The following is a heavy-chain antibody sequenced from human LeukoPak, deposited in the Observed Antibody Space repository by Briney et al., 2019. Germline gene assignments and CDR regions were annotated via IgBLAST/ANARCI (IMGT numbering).Heavy chain of an antibody. V-gene: IGHV3-30-3*01. CDR3: ARVTGYSSGYYSHYFDY. CDR1: GFTFSSYA. CDR2: ISYDGSNK. J-gene: IGHJ4*02. D-gene: IGHD3-22*01. Sequence: GGSLRLSCAASGFTFSSYAMHWVRQAPGKGLEWVAVISYDGSNKYYPDSVKGRFTISRDNSKNTLYLQMNSLRAEDTAVYYCARVTGYSSGYYSHYFDYWGQGTLVTVSS.